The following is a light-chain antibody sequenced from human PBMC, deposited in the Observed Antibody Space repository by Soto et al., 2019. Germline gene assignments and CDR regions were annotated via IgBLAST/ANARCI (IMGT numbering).Light chain of an antibody. Sequence: EIVMTQSPATLSVYPGERATLSCRASQSVGTNLAWYQQKPGQAPRLLIYGASTRVSGIPARFSGSGSGTEFTLSITSLQSEDFAVYYCQQYHNWPPYACGQGTKLEIK. CDR1: QSVGTN. CDR3: QQYHNWPPYA. J-gene: IGKJ2*01. CDR2: GAS. V-gene: IGKV3-15*01.